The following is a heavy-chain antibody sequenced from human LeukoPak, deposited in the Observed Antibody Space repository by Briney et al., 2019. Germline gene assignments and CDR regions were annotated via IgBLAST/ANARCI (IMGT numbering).Heavy chain of an antibody. CDR3: ARDLSYYYDSSGSKGDY. V-gene: IGHV3-23*01. CDR2: ISGSGGST. Sequence: GGSLRLSCAASGFTFSSYAMSWVRQAPGKGLEWVSAISGSGGSTYYADSGKGRLTISRDNSKNTLYLQMNSLRAEDTAVYYCARDLSYYYDSSGSKGDYWGQGTLVTVSS. CDR1: GFTFSSYA. D-gene: IGHD3-22*01. J-gene: IGHJ4*02.